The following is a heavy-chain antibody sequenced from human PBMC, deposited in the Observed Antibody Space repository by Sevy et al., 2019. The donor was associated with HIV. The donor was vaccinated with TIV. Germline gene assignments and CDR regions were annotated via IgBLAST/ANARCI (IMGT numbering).Heavy chain of an antibody. V-gene: IGHV4-34*01. D-gene: IGHD1-26*01. CDR1: GGSISGYY. Sequence: SETLSLTCAVYGGSISGYYWSWIRQPPGKGLEWIGEINHSGSTNYNPSLKSRVTISVDTSKNQFSLKLSSVTAADTAVYYCARGSGRGLLNWFDPWGQGTLVTVSS. CDR2: INHSGST. CDR3: ARGSGRGLLNWFDP. J-gene: IGHJ5*02.